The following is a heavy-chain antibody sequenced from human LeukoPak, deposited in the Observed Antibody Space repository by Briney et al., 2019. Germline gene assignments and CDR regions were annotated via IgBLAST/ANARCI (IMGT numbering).Heavy chain of an antibody. CDR1: GGSISSYY. CDR2: VHLDGRT. D-gene: IGHD3-3*01. V-gene: IGHV4-59*12. J-gene: IGHJ4*02. CDR3: AREGGFYRPLDY. Sequence: PSEALSLTCTVSGGSISSYYWSWIRQPPGEGLEWIGEVHLDGRTNYNPSLESRLTMSVDVSENQVSLKLTSVTAADTAVYYCAREGGFYRPLDYSGQGTLVTVSS.